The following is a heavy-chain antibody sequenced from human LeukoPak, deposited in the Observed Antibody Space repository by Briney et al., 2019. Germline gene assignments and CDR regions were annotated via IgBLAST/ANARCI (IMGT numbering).Heavy chain of an antibody. CDR2: ISTSDTTI. CDR3: ARGGGSSWCLDC. CDR1: GFTVSNNY. Sequence: GGSLRLSCAASGFTVSNNYMNWVRQAPGKGLEWVSYISTSDTTIYYADSVKGRFTISRDNAKNSLYLQMNSLRVEDTAVYYCARGGGSSWCLDCGAQGTLVTVSS. J-gene: IGHJ4*02. D-gene: IGHD6-13*01. V-gene: IGHV3-11*04.